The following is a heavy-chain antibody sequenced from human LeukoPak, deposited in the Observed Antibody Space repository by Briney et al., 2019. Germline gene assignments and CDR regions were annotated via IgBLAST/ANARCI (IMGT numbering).Heavy chain of an antibody. Sequence: GGSLRLSCAASGFTVISNYVSWVRQAPGKGLEWVSVIYSGGSTYYADSVKGRFTISRDNSKNTLYLQMNSLRAEDTVVYYCARALSTIAAAGLQYFDYWGQGNMVTVSS. J-gene: IGHJ4*02. CDR2: IYSGGST. CDR1: GFTVISNY. D-gene: IGHD6-13*01. V-gene: IGHV3-53*01. CDR3: ARALSTIAAAGLQYFDY.